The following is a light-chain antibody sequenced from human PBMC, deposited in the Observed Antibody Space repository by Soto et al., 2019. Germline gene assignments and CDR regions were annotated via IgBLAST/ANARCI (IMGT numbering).Light chain of an antibody. Sequence: QSVLTQPPSVSAAPGQKVTISCSGSSSNIGNNYVSWYQQLPGTAPKLLIYDNNKRPSGIPDRFSGSKSGTSATLGISGLRTGDEADYYCCSYVGGYSYVFGIGTKLTVL. CDR3: CSYVGGYSYV. J-gene: IGLJ1*01. CDR2: DNN. V-gene: IGLV1-51*01. CDR1: SSNIGNNY.